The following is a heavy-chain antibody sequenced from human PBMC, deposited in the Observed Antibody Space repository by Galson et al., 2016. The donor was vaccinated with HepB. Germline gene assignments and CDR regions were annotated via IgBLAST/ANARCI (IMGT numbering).Heavy chain of an antibody. CDR1: GYTFTNYY. J-gene: IGHJ6*02. CDR3: ARDTPSQIFGVFIGNYYFYGVDV. D-gene: IGHD3-3*01. Sequence: SVKVSCKASGYTFTNYYVHWVRQAPGQGLEWMGLINPTAGSTTYAQNFQGRVTMTRDTSTSTVYMELTSLRSEDTAVYYCARDTPSQIFGVFIGNYYFYGVDVLGQGTTVTVSS. CDR2: INPTAGST. V-gene: IGHV1-46*01.